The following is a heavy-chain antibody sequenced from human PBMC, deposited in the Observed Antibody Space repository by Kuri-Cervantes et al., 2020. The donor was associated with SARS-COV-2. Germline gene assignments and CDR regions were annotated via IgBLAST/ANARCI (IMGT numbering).Heavy chain of an antibody. CDR3: AREVEGPDAFDI. J-gene: IGHJ3*02. V-gene: IGHV4-61*08. CDR2: IYYSGST. CDR1: GGSISSGGYY. Sequence: GSLRLSCTVSGGSISSGGYYWSWTRQHPGKGLEWIGCIYYSGSTNYNPSLKSRVTISVDTSKNQFSLKLSSVTAADTAVYYCAREVEGPDAFDIWGQGTMVTVSS.